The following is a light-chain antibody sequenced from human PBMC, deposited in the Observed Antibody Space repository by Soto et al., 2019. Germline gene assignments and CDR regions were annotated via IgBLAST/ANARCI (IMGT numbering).Light chain of an antibody. CDR3: QQYLGTPGT. V-gene: IGKV4-1*01. CDR1: QSVLYSSNNKNY. J-gene: IGKJ3*01. Sequence: DHVMTQSPDSLAVSLGERATINCKSSQSVLYSSNNKNYLAWYQQKPGQPPKLLIYWAFTRESGVPDRFSGSGSGTDFTLTISSLQAKDAAVYYCQQYLGTPGTFGPGTKVDIK. CDR2: WAF.